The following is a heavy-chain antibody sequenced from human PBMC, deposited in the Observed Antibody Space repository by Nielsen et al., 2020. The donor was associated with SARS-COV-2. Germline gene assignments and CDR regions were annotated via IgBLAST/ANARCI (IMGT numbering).Heavy chain of an antibody. V-gene: IGHV4-31*02. J-gene: IGHJ4*02. CDR3: ARLVHGCFDY. CDR2: IYYSGST. Sequence: WIRQPPGKGLEWIGYIYYSGSTYYNPSLKSRVTISVDTSKNQFSLKLSSVTAADTAVYYCARLVHGCFDYWGQGTLVTVSS.